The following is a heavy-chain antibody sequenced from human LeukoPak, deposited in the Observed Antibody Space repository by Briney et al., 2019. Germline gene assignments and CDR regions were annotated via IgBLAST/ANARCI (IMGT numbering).Heavy chain of an antibody. Sequence: SETLSLTCAVYGGSFSGYYWSWIRQPPGKGLEWIGEINHSGSTNYNPPLKSRVTISVDTSKKQFSLKLSSVTAADTAVYYCARDGCGGSCFHYYYYYMDVWGKGTTVTISS. V-gene: IGHV4-34*01. CDR2: INHSGST. CDR1: GGSFSGYY. D-gene: IGHD2-15*01. J-gene: IGHJ6*03. CDR3: ARDGCGGSCFHYYYYYMDV.